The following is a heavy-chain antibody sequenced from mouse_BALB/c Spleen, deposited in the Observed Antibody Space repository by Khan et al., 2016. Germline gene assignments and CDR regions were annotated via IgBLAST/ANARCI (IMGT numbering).Heavy chain of an antibody. Sequence: VQLQQSGAELVKPGASVKLSCTASGFNIKDTYMHWVKQRPEQGLEWIGRIDPANGNTKYDPKFQGKATITADTASDTAYLQLSSLTSEDTSVYYCARSGGKGYWGQGTTLTVYS. J-gene: IGHJ2*01. V-gene: IGHV14-3*02. CDR3: ARSGGKGY. CDR1: GFNIKDTY. CDR2: IDPANGNT. D-gene: IGHD2-1*01.